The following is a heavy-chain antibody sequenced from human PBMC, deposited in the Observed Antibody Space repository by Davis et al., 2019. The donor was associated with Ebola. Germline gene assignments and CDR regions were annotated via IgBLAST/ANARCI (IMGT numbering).Heavy chain of an antibody. CDR3: ARGWQQGYYYYGMDV. J-gene: IGHJ6*02. D-gene: IGHD6-13*01. CDR2: IYYSGST. CDR1: GGSISSHY. V-gene: IGHV4-59*11. Sequence: PSETLSLTCTVSGGSISSHYWSWIRQPPGKGLEWIGYIYYSGSTNYNPSLKSRVTISVDTSKNQFSLKLSSVTAADTAVYYCARGWQQGYYYYGMDVWGQGTTVTVSS.